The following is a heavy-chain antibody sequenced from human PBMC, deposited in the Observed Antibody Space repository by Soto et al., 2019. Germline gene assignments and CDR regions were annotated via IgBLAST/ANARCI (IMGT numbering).Heavy chain of an antibody. CDR2: INVGNGNT. J-gene: IGHJ4*02. CDR1: GYTFTSYA. Sequence: ASVKVSCKASGYTFTSYAMHWVRQAPGQRLEWMGWINVGNGNTKYSQKFQGRVTITRDTSASTAYMELSSLGSEDTAVYYCARSIVVVTAADYWGQGTLVTVSS. CDR3: ARSIVVVTAADY. D-gene: IGHD2-21*02. V-gene: IGHV1-3*01.